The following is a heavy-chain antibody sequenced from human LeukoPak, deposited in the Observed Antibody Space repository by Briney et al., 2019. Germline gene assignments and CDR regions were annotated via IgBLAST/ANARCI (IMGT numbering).Heavy chain of an antibody. Sequence: GGSLRLSCAASGFTFSSYAMSWVRQAPGKGLEWVSAISGSGGSTYYADSVKGWFTISRDNSKNTLYLQMNSLRAEDTAVYYCAKGQLVRGEFDYWGQGTLVTVSS. J-gene: IGHJ4*02. V-gene: IGHV3-23*01. CDR3: AKGQLVRGEFDY. CDR1: GFTFSSYA. CDR2: ISGSGGST. D-gene: IGHD6-6*01.